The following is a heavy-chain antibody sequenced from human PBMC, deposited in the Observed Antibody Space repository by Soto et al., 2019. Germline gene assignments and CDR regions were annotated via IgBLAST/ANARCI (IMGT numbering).Heavy chain of an antibody. D-gene: IGHD2-8*02. J-gene: IGHJ3*01. CDR1: GFRFSLYA. CDR2: ISDDGNIR. V-gene: IGHV3-30*09. Sequence: PGGSLRLSCAASGFRFSLYAMHWLRQAPGKGPEWVAVISDDGNIRKFANSVKGRFDISRDNSKSTLYLDIFSLRPEDTAVYYCSRDPGGYPLGHFNVWGQGTMVTV. CDR3: SRDPGGYPLGHFNV.